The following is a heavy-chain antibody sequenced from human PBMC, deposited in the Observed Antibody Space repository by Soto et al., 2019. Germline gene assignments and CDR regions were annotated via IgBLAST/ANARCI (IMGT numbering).Heavy chain of an antibody. V-gene: IGHV3-48*02. D-gene: IGHD3-16*01. J-gene: IGHJ6*02. Sequence: GGSLRLSCAASGFTFSSYSMNWVRQAPGKGLEWVSYIHINSANIHYADSVKGRFTISRDNAKNSLFLQMNSLRDEDTAVYYCARDSLDYYYGMDVWGQGTTVTVSS. CDR3: ARDSLDYYYGMDV. CDR2: IHINSANI. CDR1: GFTFSSYS.